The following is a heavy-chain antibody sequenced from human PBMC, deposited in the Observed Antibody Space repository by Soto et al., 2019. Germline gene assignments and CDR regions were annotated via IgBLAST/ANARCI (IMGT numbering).Heavy chain of an antibody. Sequence: QVQLVQSGAXXXXXGASVKVSCKASGYTFTSYGISWVRQAPGQGLEWMGWISAYNGNTNYAQKLQGRVTMTTDTTTSTAYMELRSLRSDDTAVYYCARASGSSYWFDPWGQGTLVTVSS. V-gene: IGHV1-18*01. J-gene: IGHJ5*02. D-gene: IGHD1-26*01. CDR1: GYTFTSYG. CDR3: ARASGSSYWFDP. CDR2: ISAYNGNT.